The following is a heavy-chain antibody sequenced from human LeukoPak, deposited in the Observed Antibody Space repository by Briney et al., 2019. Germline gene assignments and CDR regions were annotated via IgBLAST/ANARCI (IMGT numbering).Heavy chain of an antibody. V-gene: IGHV4-34*01. CDR2: INHSGTT. J-gene: IGHJ4*02. CDR1: GGSFSGYY. D-gene: IGHD5-18*01. Sequence: SETLSLTCAVYGGSFSGYYWSWIRQPPGKGLEWIGEINHSGTTNYNPSLKSRVTISVDTSKNQFSLKLSSVTAADTAVYYCARQAGYSYGEEYFDYSGQGTLVTVSS. CDR3: ARQAGYSYGEEYFDY.